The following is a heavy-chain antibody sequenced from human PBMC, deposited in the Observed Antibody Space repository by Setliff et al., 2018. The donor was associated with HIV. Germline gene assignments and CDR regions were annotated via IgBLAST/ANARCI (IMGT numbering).Heavy chain of an antibody. V-gene: IGHV3-21*04. D-gene: IGHD2-8*02. CDR1: GFTFSGSA. J-gene: IGHJ6*04. Sequence: GGSLRLSCSASGFTFSGSALHWVRQAPGKGLEWVSSISSSSDYIYYADSVKGRFTISRDNAKNSLYLQMNSLRAEDTAVYHCVRTGGSPDEGGYMDVWGTGTTVTVSS. CDR2: ISSSSDYI. CDR3: VRTGGSPDEGGYMDV.